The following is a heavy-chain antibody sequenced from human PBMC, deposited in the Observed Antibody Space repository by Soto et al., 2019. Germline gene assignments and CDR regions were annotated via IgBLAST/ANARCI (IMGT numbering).Heavy chain of an antibody. CDR1: GYTFTSYA. D-gene: IGHD4-4*01. V-gene: IGHV1-3*01. CDR2: INAGNGNT. CDR3: ASSYSNYDLIDYYYYGMDV. J-gene: IGHJ6*02. Sequence: ASVKVSCKASGYTFTSYAMHWVRQAPGQRLEWMGWINAGNGNTKYSQKFQGRVTITRDTSASTAYMELSSLRSEDTAVYYCASSYSNYDLIDYYYYGMDVWGQGTTVTVSS.